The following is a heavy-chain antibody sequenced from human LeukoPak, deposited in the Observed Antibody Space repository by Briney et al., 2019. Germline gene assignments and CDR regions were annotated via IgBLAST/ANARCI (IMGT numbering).Heavy chain of an antibody. D-gene: IGHD3-3*01. V-gene: IGHV4-39*01. J-gene: IGHJ4*02. Sequence: PSETLSLTCSVSGDSISSSTYYWAWIRQPPGKGLEGIGSVYYSGTTYHNPSLMSRVTTSVDTSKNQFSLRLSSVTAADTAVYYCARGYHDFWSGYYYNTYFDYWGQGALVTVSS. CDR2: VYYSGTT. CDR1: GDSISSSTYY. CDR3: ARGYHDFWSGYYYNTYFDY.